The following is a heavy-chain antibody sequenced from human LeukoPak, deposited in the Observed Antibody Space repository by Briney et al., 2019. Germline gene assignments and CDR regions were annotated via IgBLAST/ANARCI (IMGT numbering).Heavy chain of an antibody. J-gene: IGHJ4*02. CDR2: IYYSGST. CDR1: GGSISSYY. V-gene: IGHV4-59*01. D-gene: IGHD5-24*01. Sequence: SETLSLTCTVSGGSISSYYWSWIRQPPGKGLEWIGYIYYSGSTNYNPSLKSRVTISVDTSKNQFSLKLSSVTAADTAVYYCARSDGYTFSYWGQGTLVTVSS. CDR3: ARSDGYTFSY.